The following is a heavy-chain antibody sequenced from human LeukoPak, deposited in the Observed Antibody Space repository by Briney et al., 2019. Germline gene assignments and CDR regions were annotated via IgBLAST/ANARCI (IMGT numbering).Heavy chain of an antibody. Sequence: GASVKVSCKVSGSTLTELSMHWVRQAPGKGLEWMGGFDPEDGETIYAQKFQGRVTMTEDTSTDTAYMELSSLRSEDTAVYYCAMEVGAPGHNWFDPWGQGTLVTVSS. V-gene: IGHV1-24*01. J-gene: IGHJ5*02. D-gene: IGHD1-26*01. CDR3: AMEVGAPGHNWFDP. CDR2: FDPEDGET. CDR1: GSTLTELS.